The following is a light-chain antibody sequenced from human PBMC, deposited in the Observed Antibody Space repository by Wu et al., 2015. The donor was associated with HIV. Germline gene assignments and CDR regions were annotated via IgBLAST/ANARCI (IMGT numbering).Light chain of an antibody. J-gene: IGKJ5*01. CDR2: SAS. V-gene: IGKV3-20*01. Sequence: ELVLTQSPGTLSLSPGERATLSCRASESVRNNYFAWFQQKPGQAPRLLIYSASSRATGVPDRFSGSGSGTDFSLTITRLEPEDFAVYYCQQYDSSITFGQGTRLDIK. CDR1: ESVRNNY. CDR3: QQYDSSIT.